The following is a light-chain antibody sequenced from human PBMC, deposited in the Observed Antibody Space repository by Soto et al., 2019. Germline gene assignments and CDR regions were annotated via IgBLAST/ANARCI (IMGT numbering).Light chain of an antibody. Sequence: QSVLTQPASVSGSPGQSVTISCTGTSSDVGGYNYVPWYQQNAGKAPKLTIYDVSNRPSGVSDRFSGSKSGNTASLTISGLQAEDEADYYCSSYTSGTTRYVFGTGTKVTVL. CDR3: SSYTSGTTRYV. CDR1: SSDVGGYNY. J-gene: IGLJ1*01. CDR2: DVS. V-gene: IGLV2-14*03.